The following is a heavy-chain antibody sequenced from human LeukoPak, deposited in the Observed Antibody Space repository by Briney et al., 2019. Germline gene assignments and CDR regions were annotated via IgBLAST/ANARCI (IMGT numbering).Heavy chain of an antibody. CDR1: GGAFSTYA. Sequence: SVKVSCKASGGAFSTYAITWVRQAPGQGLEWMGGIIPIFGTANYAQKFQDRVTITTDASTSTVYMELTSLRSEDTAVYYCARTPQHSYYYYNMDVWGKGRTVTVAS. D-gene: IGHD5-18*01. J-gene: IGHJ6*03. CDR2: IIPIFGTA. V-gene: IGHV1-69*05. CDR3: ARTPQHSYYYYNMDV.